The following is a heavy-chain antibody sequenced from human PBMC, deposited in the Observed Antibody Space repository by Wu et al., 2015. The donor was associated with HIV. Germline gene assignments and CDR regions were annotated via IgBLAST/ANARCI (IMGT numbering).Heavy chain of an antibody. V-gene: IGHV1-58*02. CDR3: ATGDSATTFRS. J-gene: IGHJ5*02. CDR1: GYTFTTYY. CDR2: ILVGSGDT. Sequence: QLVQSGAEVKKPGASVKVSCKASGYTFTTYYIHWVRQARGQRLEWIGWILVGSGDTNYAQRFHKRATIIRDMSTNTAYIELNSLTSEDTAVYYCATGDSATTFRSWGQGTLVTVSS. D-gene: IGHD1-1*01.